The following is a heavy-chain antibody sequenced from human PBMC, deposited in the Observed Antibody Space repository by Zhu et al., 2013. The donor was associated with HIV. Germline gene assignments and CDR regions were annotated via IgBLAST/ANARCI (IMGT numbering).Heavy chain of an antibody. CDR3: ARDEGVVPAAILYYYGMDV. CDR2: INAGNGNT. Sequence: QVQLVQSGAEVKKPGASVKVSCKASGYTFTSYAMHWVRQAPGQRLEWMGWINAGNGNTKYSQKFQGRVTITRDTSASTAYMELSSLRSEDTAVYYCARDEGVVPAAILYYYGMDVWGQGTTVTVSS. CDR1: GYTFTSYA. J-gene: IGHJ6*02. V-gene: IGHV1-3*01. D-gene: IGHD2-2*02.